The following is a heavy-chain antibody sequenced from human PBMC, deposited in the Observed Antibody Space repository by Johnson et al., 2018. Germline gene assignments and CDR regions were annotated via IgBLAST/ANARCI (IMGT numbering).Heavy chain of an antibody. CDR2: ISSSSSYI. Sequence: VQLVQSGGGLVKPGGSLRLSCAASGFTFSSYSMNWVRQAQAPGKGLEWVSSISSSSSYIYYADSVKGRFTLPRDNAKNSLYLQMNSLRAEDTAVYYCARRKYYFDSSGYSWGFDIWGQGTMFTVSS. CDR3: ARRKYYFDSSGYSWGFDI. J-gene: IGHJ3*02. D-gene: IGHD3-22*01. V-gene: IGHV3-21*01. CDR1: GFTFSSYS.